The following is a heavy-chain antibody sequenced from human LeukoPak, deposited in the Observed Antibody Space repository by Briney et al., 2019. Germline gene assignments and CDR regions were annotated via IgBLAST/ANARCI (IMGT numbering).Heavy chain of an antibody. CDR3: TPEYSSSSFDY. V-gene: IGHV3-15*01. CDR1: GFTFSNAW. J-gene: IGHJ4*02. Sequence: GGSLRLSCAASGFTFSNAWMSWVRQAPGKGLEWVGRIKSKTDGGTTDYAAPVKGRFTISRDDSKNTLYLQMNSLKTEDTAVYYCTPEYSSSSFDYWGQGTLVTVSS. D-gene: IGHD6-6*01. CDR2: IKSKTDGGTT.